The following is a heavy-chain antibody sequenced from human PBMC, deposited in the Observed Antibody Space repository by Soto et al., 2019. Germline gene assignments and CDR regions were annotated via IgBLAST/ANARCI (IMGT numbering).Heavy chain of an antibody. D-gene: IGHD6-19*01. Sequence: QVQLVESGGGVVQPGRSLRLSCAASGFTFSSYGMHWVRQAPGKGLEWVAVIWYDGSNKYYADSVKGRFTISRDNSKNTLYLQMNRLRAEDTAVYYCARDYGRKYSSGWYPWEDYYYYYGMDVWGQGTTVTVSS. J-gene: IGHJ6*02. CDR2: IWYDGSNK. CDR1: GFTFSSYG. V-gene: IGHV3-33*01. CDR3: ARDYGRKYSSGWYPWEDYYYYYGMDV.